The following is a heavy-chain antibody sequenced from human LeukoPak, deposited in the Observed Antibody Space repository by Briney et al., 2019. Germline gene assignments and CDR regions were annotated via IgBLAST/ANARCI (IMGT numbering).Heavy chain of an antibody. D-gene: IGHD2-2*01. J-gene: IGHJ4*02. CDR3: AKASIVVVPAAPFDY. CDR1: GFTFSSYA. Sequence: GGSLRLSCAASGFTFSSYAMSWVRQAPGKGLEWVSAISGSGGSTYYADSVKGRFTIPRDNSKNTLYLQMNSLRAEDTAVYYCAKASIVVVPAAPFDYWGQGTLVTVSS. V-gene: IGHV3-23*01. CDR2: ISGSGGST.